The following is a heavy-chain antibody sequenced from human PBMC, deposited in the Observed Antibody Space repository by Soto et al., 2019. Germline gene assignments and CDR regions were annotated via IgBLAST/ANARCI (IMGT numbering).Heavy chain of an antibody. CDR1: GFTFRSYA. Sequence: PGGSLRLSCAASGFTFRSYAISWVRQAPGKGLEWVSAISGSGGSTYYADSVKGRFTISRDNSKNTLYLQMNSLRAEDTAVYYCANSGYCSSTSCEAPNWFDPWGQGTLVTVSS. V-gene: IGHV3-23*01. CDR3: ANSGYCSSTSCEAPNWFDP. D-gene: IGHD2-2*01. CDR2: ISGSGGST. J-gene: IGHJ5*02.